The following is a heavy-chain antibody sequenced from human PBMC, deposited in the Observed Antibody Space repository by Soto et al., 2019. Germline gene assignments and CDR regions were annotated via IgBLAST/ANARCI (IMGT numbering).Heavy chain of an antibody. CDR2: ISYDGSNK. Sequence: PGGSLRLSCAASGFTFSSYAMHWARQAPGKGLEWVAVISYDGSNKYYADSVKGRFTISRDNSKNTLYLQMNSLRAEDTAVYYCASQPPEGIAVAANRGYYYGMDVWGQGTTVTVSS. J-gene: IGHJ6*02. CDR1: GFTFSSYA. D-gene: IGHD6-19*01. CDR3: ASQPPEGIAVAANRGYYYGMDV. V-gene: IGHV3-30-3*01.